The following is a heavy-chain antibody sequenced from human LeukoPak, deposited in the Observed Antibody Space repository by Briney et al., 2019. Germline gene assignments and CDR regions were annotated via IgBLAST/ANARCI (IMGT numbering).Heavy chain of an antibody. Sequence: ASVKVSCKASGYTFTSYGINWVRQAPGQGLEWMGWISAYNGNTNYAQKLQGRLTMTTDTSTSTAYMELRSLRSDDTAVYYCARAEGSGSSFDYWGQGTLVTVSS. D-gene: IGHD3-10*01. CDR3: ARAEGSGSSFDY. V-gene: IGHV1-18*01. CDR2: ISAYNGNT. CDR1: GYTFTSYG. J-gene: IGHJ4*02.